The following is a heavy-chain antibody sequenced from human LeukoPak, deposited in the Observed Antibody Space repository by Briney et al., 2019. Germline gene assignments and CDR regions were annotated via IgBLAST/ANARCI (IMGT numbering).Heavy chain of an antibody. Sequence: PGMSLRLSCAATGYTFSKYGMNWVRQAPGKGLEWVAIIWYDGSNKYFADPVKGRFTISRDNPKNTLYLQMNSLRAEDTAVYFCAKRGVVIRVILVGFHKEAYYFDSWGQGALVTVSS. CDR3: AKRGVVIRVILVGFHKEAYYFDS. CDR2: IWYDGSNK. V-gene: IGHV3-33*06. D-gene: IGHD3-22*01. J-gene: IGHJ4*02. CDR1: GYTFSKYG.